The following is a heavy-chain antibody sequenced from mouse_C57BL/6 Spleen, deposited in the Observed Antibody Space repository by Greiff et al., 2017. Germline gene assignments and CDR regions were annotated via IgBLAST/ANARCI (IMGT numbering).Heavy chain of an antibody. CDR2: ISYDGSN. CDR3: ARDPQRAHYYAMDY. D-gene: IGHD3-1*01. V-gene: IGHV3-6*01. J-gene: IGHJ4*01. Sequence: ESGPGLVKPSPSLSLTCSVTGYSITSGYYWNWIRQFPGNKLEWMGYISYDGSNNYNQSLKNRISITRDTSKNQFFLKLNSVTTEDPATYYCARDPQRAHYYAMDYWGQGTSVTVSS. CDR1: GYSITSGYY.